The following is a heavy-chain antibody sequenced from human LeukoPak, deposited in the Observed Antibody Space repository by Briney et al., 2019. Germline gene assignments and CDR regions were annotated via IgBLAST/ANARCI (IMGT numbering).Heavy chain of an antibody. V-gene: IGHV1-18*01. CDR3: AREVSARGSNRYYYYYMDV. CDR1: GYTFTSYG. D-gene: IGHD5-12*01. CDR2: ISAYNGNT. Sequence: GASVKVSCKASGYTFTSYGISWVRQAPGQGLEWMGWISAYNGNTNYAQKLQGRVTMTTDTSTSTAYMELRSLRSDDTAVYYCAREVSARGSNRYYYYYMDVWGKGTTVTVSS. J-gene: IGHJ6*03.